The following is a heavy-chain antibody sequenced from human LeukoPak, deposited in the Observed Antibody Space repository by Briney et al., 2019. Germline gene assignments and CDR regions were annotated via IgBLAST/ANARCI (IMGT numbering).Heavy chain of an antibody. CDR1: GGSISSYY. D-gene: IGHD2-2*01. J-gene: IGHJ3*01. V-gene: IGHV4-4*07. CDR3: AREGGEYCSSTSCYT. Sequence: PSETLSLTCTVSGGSISSYYWSWIRQPAGKGLEWIGRIYTSGSTNYNPSLKSRVTMSVDTSKNQSSLKLSSVTAADTAVYYCAREGGEYCSSTSCYTWGQGTMVTVSS. CDR2: IYTSGST.